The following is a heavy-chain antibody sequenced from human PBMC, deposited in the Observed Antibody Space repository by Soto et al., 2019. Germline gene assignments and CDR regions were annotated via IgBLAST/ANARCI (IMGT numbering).Heavy chain of an antibody. D-gene: IGHD6-13*01. CDR2: INPSGGST. CDR3: ASSRDIAAAGTWEFVWFDP. V-gene: IGHV1-46*01. Sequence: ASVKVSWKASGYTFTSYYMHLVRQAPGQGLEWMGIINPSGGSTSYAQKFQGRVTMTRDTSTSTVYMELSSLRSEDTAVYYCASSRDIAAAGTWEFVWFDPWGQGTLVTVS. CDR1: GYTFTSYY. J-gene: IGHJ5*02.